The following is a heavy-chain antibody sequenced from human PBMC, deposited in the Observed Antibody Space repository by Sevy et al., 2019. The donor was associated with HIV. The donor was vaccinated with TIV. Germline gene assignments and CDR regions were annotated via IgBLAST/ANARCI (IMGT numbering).Heavy chain of an antibody. Sequence: GGSLRLSCAASGFTVSSNYMSWVRQAPGKGLEWVSVIYSGGSTYYADSVKGRFTISRDNSKNTLYLQMNSLRAEDTAVYYCARDRTDIVTGYYYYYYYMDVWGKGTTVTVSS. J-gene: IGHJ6*03. CDR2: IYSGGST. CDR1: GFTVSSNY. CDR3: ARDRTDIVTGYYYYYYYMDV. D-gene: IGHD3-9*01. V-gene: IGHV3-53*01.